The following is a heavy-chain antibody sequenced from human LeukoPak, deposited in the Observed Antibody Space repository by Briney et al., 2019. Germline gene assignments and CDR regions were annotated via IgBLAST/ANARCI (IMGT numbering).Heavy chain of an antibody. Sequence: GGSLRLSCAASGFTFSHHGMHWVRQAPGKGLEWVSSISDRSDFIYYADSVKGRFTISRDNSKNSVFLQMNSLRAEDTAVYYCARDFHSGSGRHFDSWGQGTLVTVSS. CDR3: ARDFHSGSGRHFDS. CDR1: GFTFSHHG. D-gene: IGHD3-10*01. V-gene: IGHV3-21*01. CDR2: ISDRSDFI. J-gene: IGHJ4*02.